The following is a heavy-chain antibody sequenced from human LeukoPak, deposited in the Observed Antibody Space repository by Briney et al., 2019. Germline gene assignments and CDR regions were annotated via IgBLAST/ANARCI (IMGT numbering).Heavy chain of an antibody. CDR2: ISSDGSNK. J-gene: IGHJ4*02. D-gene: IGHD1-26*01. V-gene: IGHV3-30*04. Sequence: SGGSLRLSCAASSFTLINYAMHWVRQAPGKGLEWVAVISSDGSNKYYADSVKGRFTISRDNSKNTVYLQMNSLRAEDTTMYYCATERYVVGAADFDYWGQGTLVTVSS. CDR1: SFTLINYA. CDR3: ATERYVVGAADFDY.